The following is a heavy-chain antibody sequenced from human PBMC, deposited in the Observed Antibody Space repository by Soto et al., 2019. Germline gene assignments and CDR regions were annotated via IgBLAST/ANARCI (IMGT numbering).Heavy chain of an antibody. CDR3: TVRGRYYFDY. Sequence: EVQLLESGGGLVQPGGSLRLSCTASGFTFSNYAMGWVRQAPVKGLKWVSTFGASGGTYYADSVKGRFTISRDTSRNTVYLQMNSLRAEDTALYYCTVRGRYYFDYWGQGTLGTVSS. CDR1: GFTFSNYA. CDR2: FGASGGT. V-gene: IGHV3-23*01. J-gene: IGHJ4*02.